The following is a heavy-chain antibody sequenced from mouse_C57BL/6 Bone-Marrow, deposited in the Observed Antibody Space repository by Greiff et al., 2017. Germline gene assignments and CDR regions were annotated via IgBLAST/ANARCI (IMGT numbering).Heavy chain of an antibody. Sequence: VQLQQSGPELARPAASVKLSCKASGYTFTSYGISWVKQRSGQGLEWIGWFYPGSGSIKYNEKFKDKATLTADKSSSTVYMELSRLTSEDSAVYFCARHARREYYGSSHWYFDVWGTGTTVTVSS. D-gene: IGHD1-1*01. CDR3: ARHARREYYGSSHWYFDV. V-gene: IGHV1-62-2*01. CDR1: GYTFTSYG. J-gene: IGHJ1*03. CDR2: FYPGSGSI.